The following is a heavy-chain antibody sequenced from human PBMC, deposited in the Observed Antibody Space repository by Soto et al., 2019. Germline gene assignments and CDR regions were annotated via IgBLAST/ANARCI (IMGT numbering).Heavy chain of an antibody. CDR1: GFTFSSYG. CDR2: IWYDGSNK. J-gene: IGHJ4*02. CDR3: ARPVGVVTPPFDY. D-gene: IGHD2-21*02. V-gene: IGHV3-33*01. Sequence: QVQLVASGGGVVQPGRSLRLSCAASGFTFSSYGMHWVRQAPGKGLEWVAVIWYDGSNKYYADSVKGRFTISRDNSKNTLYLQMNSLRAEDTAVYYCARPVGVVTPPFDYWGQGTLVTVSS.